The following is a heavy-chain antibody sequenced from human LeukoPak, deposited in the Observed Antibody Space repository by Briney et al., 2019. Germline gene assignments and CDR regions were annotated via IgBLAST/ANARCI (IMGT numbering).Heavy chain of an antibody. D-gene: IGHD1-26*01. CDR3: ARGEVGAETYFDY. J-gene: IGHJ4*02. CDR2: IYYSGST. Sequence: PSETLSLTCTVSGGSISSYYWSWIRQPPGKGLEWIGYIYYSGSTNYNPSLKSRVTISVDTSKNQFSLKLSSVTAADTAVYYCARGEVGAETYFDYWGQGTLVTVSS. V-gene: IGHV4-59*12. CDR1: GGSISSYY.